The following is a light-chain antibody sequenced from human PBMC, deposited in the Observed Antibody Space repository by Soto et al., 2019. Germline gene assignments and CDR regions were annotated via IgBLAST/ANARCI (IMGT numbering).Light chain of an antibody. CDR2: AAS. CDR1: QSISTY. J-gene: IGKJ4*01. CDR3: QQSYSAPRS. V-gene: IGKV1-39*01. Sequence: DIQMTQSPSSLSASIGDRVTITCRASQSISTYLNWYQQKLGEAPKLLIYAASSLQSGVPLRFNGSGSGTDFTLTINSLQPEDFATYYCQQSYSAPRSFGGGTRVEIK.